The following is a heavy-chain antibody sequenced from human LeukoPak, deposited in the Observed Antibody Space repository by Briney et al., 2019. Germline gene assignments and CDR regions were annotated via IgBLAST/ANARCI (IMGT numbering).Heavy chain of an antibody. CDR3: ARLVVPAAKGFDP. Sequence: SETLSLTCTVSGSSISSGGYYWSWIRQHPGKGLEWIGYIYYSGSTYYNPSLKSRVTISVDTSKNQFSLKLSSVTAADTAVYYCARLVVPAAKGFDPWGQGTLVTVSS. CDR1: GSSISSGGYY. D-gene: IGHD2-2*01. V-gene: IGHV4-31*03. CDR2: IYYSGST. J-gene: IGHJ5*02.